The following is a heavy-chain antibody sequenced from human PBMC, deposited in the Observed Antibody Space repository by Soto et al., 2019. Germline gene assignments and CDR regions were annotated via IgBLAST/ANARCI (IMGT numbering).Heavy chain of an antibody. V-gene: IGHV4-4*07. D-gene: IGHD1-26*01. CDR2: IYATGDT. Sequence: ETLSLTCNVSGASLSRYYWSWIRQPPGKGLEWIGRIYATGDTDYNPSLKSRISMSVDMSKKQFSLTLRSVTAADTAIYYCVRDGTKNLRDRFEPWGRGILVTVSS. J-gene: IGHJ5*02. CDR3: VRDGTKNLRDRFEP. CDR1: GASLSRYY.